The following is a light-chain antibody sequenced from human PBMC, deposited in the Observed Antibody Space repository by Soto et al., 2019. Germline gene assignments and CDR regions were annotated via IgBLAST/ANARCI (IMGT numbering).Light chain of an antibody. Sequence: DIQMTQSLSSLSASVGDRVTMTCQASQNINTYLNWYQQRPGQAPKLLIYDASILEPGVPSRFSGSGAGTEFTFTIDSLQPEDIATYYCQQYDDPALTFGGGTKVE. CDR3: QQYDDPALT. V-gene: IGKV1-33*01. CDR2: DAS. J-gene: IGKJ4*01. CDR1: QNINTY.